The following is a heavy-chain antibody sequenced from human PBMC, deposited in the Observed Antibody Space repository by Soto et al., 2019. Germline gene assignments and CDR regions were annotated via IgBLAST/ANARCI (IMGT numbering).Heavy chain of an antibody. J-gene: IGHJ4*02. D-gene: IGHD2-2*01. CDR3: ATLPRTIERTPAAIWSFDS. CDR1: GYSLSDLS. CDR2: LDAEDGET. V-gene: IGHV1-24*01. Sequence: GASVKVSCKVSGYSLSDLSIHWVRQAPGKGLEWMGGLDAEDGETIYAQKLQGRGTMTEDTSTDTAYMELSSLTSEDTAMYYCATLPRTIERTPAAIWSFDSWGQGTLVPVSS.